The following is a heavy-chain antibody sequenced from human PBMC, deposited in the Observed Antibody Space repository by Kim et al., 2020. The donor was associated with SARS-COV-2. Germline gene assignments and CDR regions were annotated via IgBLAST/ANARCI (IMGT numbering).Heavy chain of an antibody. Sequence: ASVKVSCKASGYTFTSYAMNWVRQAPGQGLEWMGWINTNTGNPTYAQGFTGRFVFSLDTSVSTSYLQISSLKAEDTAVYYCARRGGRGSGYGYYYYYMVVWGKGTTVTVSS. CDR3: ARRGGRGSGYGYYYYYMVV. V-gene: IGHV7-4-1*02. CDR2: INTNTGNP. J-gene: IGHJ6*03. D-gene: IGHD3-3*01. CDR1: GYTFTSYA.